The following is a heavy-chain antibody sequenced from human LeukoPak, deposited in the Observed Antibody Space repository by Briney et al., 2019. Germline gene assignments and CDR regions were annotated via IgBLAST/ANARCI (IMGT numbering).Heavy chain of an antibody. J-gene: IGHJ4*02. Sequence: SETLSLTCTVSGGSISSGDYYWSWIRQPPGKGLEWIGYIYYSGSTYYNPSLKSRVTMSVDTSKNQFSLKLSSVTAADTAVYYCARAHYYDSSGYYYFDYWGQGTLVTVSS. D-gene: IGHD3-22*01. CDR1: GGSISSGDYY. CDR2: IYYSGST. CDR3: ARAHYYDSSGYYYFDY. V-gene: IGHV4-30-4*02.